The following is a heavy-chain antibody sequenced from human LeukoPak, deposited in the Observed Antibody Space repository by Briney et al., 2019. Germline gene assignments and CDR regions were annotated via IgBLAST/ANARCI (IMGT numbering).Heavy chain of an antibody. CDR3: AKGGRAGGIVVVVAAPFDY. CDR1: GFTFSSYA. Sequence: GGSLRLSCAASGFTFSSYAMSWVRQAPGKGLEWVSAISGSGGSTYYADSVKGRFTISRDNSKNTLYLQMNSLRAEDTAVYYCAKGGRAGGIVVVVAAPFDYWGQGTLVTVSS. V-gene: IGHV3-23*01. D-gene: IGHD2-15*01. J-gene: IGHJ4*02. CDR2: ISGSGGST.